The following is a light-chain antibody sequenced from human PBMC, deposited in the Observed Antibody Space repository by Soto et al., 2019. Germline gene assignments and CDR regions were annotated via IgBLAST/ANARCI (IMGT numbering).Light chain of an antibody. J-gene: IGKJ1*01. CDR2: KAS. Sequence: DIQMTQSPSTLSASVGDRVTITCRASQSISSWLAWYQQKPGKAPKLLIYKASSLESGVPSRFSGIGSGTEFTLTISSLQPDDFATYYCQQYNSSSWTFGQGTKVEIK. CDR1: QSISSW. V-gene: IGKV1-5*03. CDR3: QQYNSSSWT.